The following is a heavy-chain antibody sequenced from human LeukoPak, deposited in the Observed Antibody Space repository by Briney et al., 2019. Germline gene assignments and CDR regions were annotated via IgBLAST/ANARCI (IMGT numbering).Heavy chain of an antibody. CDR1: GFTFSSYA. D-gene: IGHD4-17*01. V-gene: IGHV3-23*01. CDR2: ISGSGGST. J-gene: IGHJ4*02. Sequence: GGSLRLSCAASGFTFSSYAMSWVRQAPGKGLEWVSGISGSGGSTYYADSVKGRFTISRDNSKNTLHLQMNSLRAEDTAVYYCAKDSSYGDLFDYWGQGTLVTVSS. CDR3: AKDSSYGDLFDY.